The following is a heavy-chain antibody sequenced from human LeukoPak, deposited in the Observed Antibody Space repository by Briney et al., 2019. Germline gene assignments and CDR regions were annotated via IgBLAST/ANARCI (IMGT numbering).Heavy chain of an antibody. CDR3: ATDTVTGPFVISLDL. J-gene: IGHJ5*02. D-gene: IGHD3-9*01. V-gene: IGHV3-48*03. CDR1: GFSLRSSE. Sequence: PGGSLRLSCAASGFSLRSSEMNWVRQAPGKGPEWVAHINSADNVQYYTDSVRGRFTMSRDNAKDLLYLQMNSLRDDDTAVYCCATDTVTGPFVISLDLWGQGVLVTVSS. CDR2: INSADNVQ.